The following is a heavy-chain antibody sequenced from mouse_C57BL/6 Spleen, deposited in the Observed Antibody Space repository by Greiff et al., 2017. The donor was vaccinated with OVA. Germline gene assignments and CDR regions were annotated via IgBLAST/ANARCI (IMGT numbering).Heavy chain of an antibody. J-gene: IGHJ4*01. CDR3: TGGITTVVALYAMDY. CDR1: GFTFSNYW. CDR2: IRLKSDNYAT. D-gene: IGHD1-1*01. V-gene: IGHV6-3*01. Sequence: DVKLVESGGGLVQPGGSMKLSCVASGFTFSNYWMNWVRQSPEKGLEWVAQIRLKSDNYATHYAESVKGRFTISRDDSKSSVYLQMNNLRAEDTGIYYCTGGITTVVALYAMDYWGQGTSVTVSS.